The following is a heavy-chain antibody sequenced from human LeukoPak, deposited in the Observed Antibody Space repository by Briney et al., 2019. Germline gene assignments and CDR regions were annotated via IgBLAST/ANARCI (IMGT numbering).Heavy chain of an antibody. CDR3: ARDTAMVLRRFDY. CDR1: GGSFSGYY. J-gene: IGHJ4*02. Sequence: PSETLSLTCAVYGGSFSGYYWSWIRQPPGKGLEWIGEINHSGSTNYNPSLKSRVTISVDTSKNQFSLKLSSVTAADTAVYYCARDTAMVLRRFDYWGQGTLVTVSS. CDR2: INHSGST. D-gene: IGHD5-18*01. V-gene: IGHV4-34*01.